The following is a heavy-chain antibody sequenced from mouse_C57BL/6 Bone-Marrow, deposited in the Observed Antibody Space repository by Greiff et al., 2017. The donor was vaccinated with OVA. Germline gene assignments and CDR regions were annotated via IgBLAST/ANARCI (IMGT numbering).Heavy chain of an antibody. CDR1: GYTFTSYW. CDR3: TSYGNYH. D-gene: IGHD2-1*01. V-gene: IGHV1-5*01. CDR2: IYPGNSDT. Sequence: EVQLQQSGTVLARPGASVKMSCKTSGYTFTSYWMHWVKQRPGQGLAWIGAIYPGNSDTSYNQKFQGKAKLTAVTSASTAYMELSSLTNEDSAVYYCTSYGNYHWGQGTTLTVSS. J-gene: IGHJ2*01.